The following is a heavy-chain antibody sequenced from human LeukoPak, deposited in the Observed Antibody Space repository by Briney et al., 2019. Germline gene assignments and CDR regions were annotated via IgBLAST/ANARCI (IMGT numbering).Heavy chain of an antibody. D-gene: IGHD2-2*01. CDR3: ARDPIQVVVPAAIGWFDP. Sequence: ASVKVSCKASGYTFTGYYMHWVRQALGQGLEWMGWINPNSGGTNYAQKFQGRVTMTRDTSISTAYMELSRLRSDDTAVYYCARDPIQVVVPAAIGWFDPWGQGTLVTVSS. CDR2: INPNSGGT. CDR1: GYTFTGYY. V-gene: IGHV1-2*02. J-gene: IGHJ5*02.